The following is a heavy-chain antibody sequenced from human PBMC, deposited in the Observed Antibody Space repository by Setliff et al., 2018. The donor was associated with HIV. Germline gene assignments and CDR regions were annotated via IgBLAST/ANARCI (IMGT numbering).Heavy chain of an antibody. CDR3: ARGRDDLGPDAFDI. D-gene: IGHD3-10*01. V-gene: IGHV1-18*01. J-gene: IGHJ3*02. CDR1: GYTFTSYG. Sequence: ASVKVSCKASGYTFTSYGISWVRQAPGQGLEWMGWISAYNGNTNYAQKLQGRVTMTTDTSTSTAYMELRNLRSDDTAVYYCARGRDDLGPDAFDIWGQGTMVTVSS. CDR2: ISAYNGNT.